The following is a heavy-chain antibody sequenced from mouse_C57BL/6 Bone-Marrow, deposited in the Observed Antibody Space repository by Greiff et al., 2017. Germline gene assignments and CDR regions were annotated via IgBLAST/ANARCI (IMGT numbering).Heavy chain of an antibody. CDR3: ARCPPYDYDGYYYAMDY. CDR2: ISNGGGST. J-gene: IGHJ4*01. Sequence: EVQVVESGGGLVQPGGSLKLSCAASGFTFSDYYMYWVRQTPEKRLEWVAYISNGGGSTYYPDTVKGRFTISRDNAKNTLYLQMSRLKSEDTAMYYCARCPPYDYDGYYYAMDYWGQGTSVTVSS. D-gene: IGHD2-4*01. CDR1: GFTFSDYY. V-gene: IGHV5-12*01.